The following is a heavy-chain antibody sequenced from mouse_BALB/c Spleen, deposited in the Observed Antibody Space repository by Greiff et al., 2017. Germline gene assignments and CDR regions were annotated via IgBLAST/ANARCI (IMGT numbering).Heavy chain of an antibody. CDR2: INPYNGDT. D-gene: IGHD2-4*01. CDR1: GYSFTGYF. CDR3: ARGDDYGAY. Sequence: EVQLQESGPELVKPGASVKISCKASGYSFTGYFMNWVMQSHGKSLEWIGRINPYNGDTFYNQKFKGKATLTVDKSSSTAHMELRSLASEDSAVYFCARGDDYGAYWGQGTLVTVSA. J-gene: IGHJ3*01. V-gene: IGHV1-20*02.